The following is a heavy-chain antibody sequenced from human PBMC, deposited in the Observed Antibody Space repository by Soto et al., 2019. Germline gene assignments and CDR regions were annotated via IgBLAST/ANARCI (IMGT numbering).Heavy chain of an antibody. D-gene: IGHD2-21*01. CDR2: VSTSGSTV. J-gene: IGHJ4*02. CDR1: GFTFSDYW. CDR3: ARDQEGETLY. V-gene: IGHV3-11*01. Sequence: PGGSLRLSCAVSGFTFSDYWMSWVRQAPGRGLEWISYVSTSGSTVYYADSVKGRFTISRDDAKNSLFLQMNSLRAEDTAVYYCARDQEGETLYWGRGTLVTVSS.